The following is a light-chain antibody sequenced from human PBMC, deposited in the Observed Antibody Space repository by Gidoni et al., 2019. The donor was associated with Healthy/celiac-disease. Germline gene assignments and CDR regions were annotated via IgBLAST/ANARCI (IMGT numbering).Light chain of an antibody. V-gene: IGLV6-57*02. CDR2: EDN. CDR1: SGSIASNY. CDR3: QSYDSSNWV. Sequence: NFMLTQPHSVSESPGKTVTISCTGSSGSIASNYVQWYQQRPGSAPTTVIYEDNQRPPGVPDRFSGSIDSSSNSASLTISGLQTEDEADYYCQSYDSSNWVFGGGTKLTVL. J-gene: IGLJ3*02.